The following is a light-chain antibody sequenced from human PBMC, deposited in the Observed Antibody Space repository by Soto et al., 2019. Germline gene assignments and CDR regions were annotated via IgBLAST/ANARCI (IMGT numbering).Light chain of an antibody. CDR2: ENN. Sequence: QSVLTQPPSVSEAPGQKVTISCTGSSSNIGAGYEAHWYQQVPGTAPKLLIYENNHRPSGVPDRFSSSKSGTSASLAITGLQAEDEAEYYCQSYDSSLSGYVFGTGTKVTVL. V-gene: IGLV1-40*01. CDR3: QSYDSSLSGYV. CDR1: SSNIGAGYE. J-gene: IGLJ1*01.